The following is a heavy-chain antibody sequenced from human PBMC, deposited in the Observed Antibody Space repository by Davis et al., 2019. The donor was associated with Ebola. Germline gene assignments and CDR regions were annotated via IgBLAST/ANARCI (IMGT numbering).Heavy chain of an antibody. V-gene: IGHV1-46*01. CDR2: INPSGGST. J-gene: IGHJ6*02. CDR1: GGTFSSYA. CDR3: ARALGYSYDVYYYYGMDV. D-gene: IGHD5-18*01. Sequence: ASVKVSCKASGGTFSSYAISWVRQAPGQGLEWMGIINPSGGSTSYAQKFQGRVTMTRDTSTSTVYMELSSLRSDDTAVYYCARALGYSYDVYYYYGMDVWGQGTTVTVSS.